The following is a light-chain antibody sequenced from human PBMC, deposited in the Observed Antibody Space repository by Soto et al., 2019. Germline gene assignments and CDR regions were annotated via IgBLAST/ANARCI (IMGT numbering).Light chain of an antibody. V-gene: IGKV1-5*01. CDR3: QHYNSYSEA. J-gene: IGKJ1*01. CDR1: QTISSW. Sequence: FPTTLSGSAGDRAPLSCRASQTISSWLAWYQQKPGKAPKLLIYGASTLQNGVPSRFSGSGSGTEFTLTISSLQPDDFATYYCQHYNSYSEAFGQGTKVDI. CDR2: GAS.